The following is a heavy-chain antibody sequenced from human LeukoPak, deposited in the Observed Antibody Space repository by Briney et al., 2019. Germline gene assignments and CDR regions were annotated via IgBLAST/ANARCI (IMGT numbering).Heavy chain of an antibody. D-gene: IGHD2-2*01. CDR2: IYYSGST. Sequence: SETLSLTCTVSGGSISSSSYYWGWIRQPPGKGLEWIGSIYYSGSTYYNPSLKSRVTISVDTSKNQFSLKLSSVTAADTAVYCCARRTLLGYCSSTSCYDYGMDIWGQGTTVTVSS. V-gene: IGHV4-39*01. J-gene: IGHJ6*02. CDR1: GGSISSSSYY. CDR3: ARRTLLGYCSSTSCYDYGMDI.